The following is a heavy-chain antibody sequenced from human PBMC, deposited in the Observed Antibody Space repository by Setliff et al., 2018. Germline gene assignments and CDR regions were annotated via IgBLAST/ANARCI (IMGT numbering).Heavy chain of an antibody. CDR3: ARVEHGVGVDDYYFDY. V-gene: IGHV4-61*09. Sequence: SETLSLTCTVSGGSISSGSYYWSWIRQPAGKGLEWIGHIYTSGSTNYNPSPKSRVTISVDTSKNHFSLKLSSVTAADTAVYYCARVEHGVGVDDYYFDYWGQGTLVTVSS. D-gene: IGHD3-10*01. J-gene: IGHJ4*02. CDR2: IYTSGST. CDR1: GGSISSGSYY.